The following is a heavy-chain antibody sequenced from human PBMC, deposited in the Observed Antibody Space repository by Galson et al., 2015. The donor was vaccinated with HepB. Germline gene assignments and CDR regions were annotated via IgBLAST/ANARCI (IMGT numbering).Heavy chain of an antibody. Sequence: ETLSLTCTVSGGSISSNYWSWLRQPPGKGPEWIAYISDSGTTDYNPSLRSRVHISIDTSRNQFSLKLSSVTAADTALYYCARLTGYDFYNWFDPWGQGTRVTVSS. V-gene: IGHV4-59*01. CDR3: ARLTGYDFYNWFDP. CDR1: GGSISSNY. D-gene: IGHD5-12*01. CDR2: ISDSGTT. J-gene: IGHJ5*02.